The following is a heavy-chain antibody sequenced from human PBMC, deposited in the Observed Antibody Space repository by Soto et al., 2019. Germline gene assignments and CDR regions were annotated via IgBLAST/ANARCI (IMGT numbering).Heavy chain of an antibody. D-gene: IGHD2-21*02. Sequence: ASVKVSCKASGYTFTGYYMHWVRQAPGQGLEWMGWINPNSGGTNYAQKFQGWVTMTRDTSISTAYMELSRLRSDDTAVYYCARDRPRSYCGGDCYSDYFDIWGQGTLVTVSS. CDR2: INPNSGGT. J-gene: IGHJ4*02. CDR3: ARDRPRSYCGGDCYSDYFDI. CDR1: GYTFTGYY. V-gene: IGHV1-2*04.